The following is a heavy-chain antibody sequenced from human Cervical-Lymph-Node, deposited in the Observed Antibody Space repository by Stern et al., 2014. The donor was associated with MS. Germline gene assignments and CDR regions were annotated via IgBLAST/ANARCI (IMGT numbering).Heavy chain of an antibody. J-gene: IGHJ6*02. CDR3: ARGGSGSSNRFMDV. V-gene: IGHV1-3*01. CDR1: GYTFTSYA. CDR2: INAGNGNT. Sequence: VQLVQSGAEVKKPGASAKVSCKASGYTFTSYAMHWVRQAPGQRLEWMGWINAGNGNTKYSQKFQGRVTITRDTSASTAYMELSSLRSEDTAVYYCARGGSGSSNRFMDVWGQGTTVTVSS. D-gene: IGHD6-19*01.